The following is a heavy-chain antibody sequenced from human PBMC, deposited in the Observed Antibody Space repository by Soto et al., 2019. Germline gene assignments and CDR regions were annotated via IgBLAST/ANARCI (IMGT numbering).Heavy chain of an antibody. J-gene: IGHJ4*02. CDR2: IYYSGST. CDR3: ARWGYGDYVGVDY. V-gene: IGHV4-30-4*01. D-gene: IGHD4-17*01. CDR1: GGSISSGDYY. Sequence: PSETLSLTCTVSGGSISSGDYYWSWIRQPPGKGLEWIGYIYYSGSTYYNPSLKSRVTISVDTSKNQFSLKLSSVTAADTAVYYCARWGYGDYVGVDYWGQGTLVTSPQ.